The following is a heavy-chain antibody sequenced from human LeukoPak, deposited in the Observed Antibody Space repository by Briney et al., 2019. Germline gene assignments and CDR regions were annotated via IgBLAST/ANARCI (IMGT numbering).Heavy chain of an antibody. CDR1: GYTFTSYY. V-gene: IGHV1-46*01. CDR3: ARDYRYTTVTKNWFDP. J-gene: IGHJ5*02. Sequence: ASVKVSCKASGYTFTSYYMHWVRQAPGQGLEWMGIINPSGGSTSYAQKFQGRVTMTRDTSTSTVYMELSSLRSEDTAVYYCARDYRYTTVTKNWFDPWGQGTLVTVSS. CDR2: INPSGGST. D-gene: IGHD4-17*01.